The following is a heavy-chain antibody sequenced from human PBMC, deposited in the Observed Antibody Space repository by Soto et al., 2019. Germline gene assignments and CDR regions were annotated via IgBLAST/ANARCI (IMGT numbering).Heavy chain of an antibody. D-gene: IGHD2-2*01. CDR2: VSYDGANK. CDR3: AREDSIIIPAVSDF. Sequence: SLRLSCAASGFTFRNYGLHWVRQAPGKGLEWVADVSYDGANKYYGDSVRGRFTISRDDSKNTLYLQMDSLRVEDTAVYYCAREDSIIIPAVSDFWGQGTLVTVSS. V-gene: IGHV3-30*03. CDR1: GFTFRNYG. J-gene: IGHJ4*02.